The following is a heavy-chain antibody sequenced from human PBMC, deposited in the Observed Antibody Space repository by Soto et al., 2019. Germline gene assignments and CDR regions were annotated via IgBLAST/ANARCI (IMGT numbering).Heavy chain of an antibody. CDR2: IYWDDEK. Sequence: QITLKESGPTLVKPTQTLTLTCTFSGFSLSTSGVGVGWIRQPPGKAPEGLAVIYWDDEKEYSPSLKSRLTITKDTSKNQVVLTMTNMDPVDTATYFCAHKGGGDRILDYWGQGTLVTVSS. V-gene: IGHV2-5*02. CDR3: AHKGGGDRILDY. D-gene: IGHD3-16*01. CDR1: GFSLSTSGVG. J-gene: IGHJ4*02.